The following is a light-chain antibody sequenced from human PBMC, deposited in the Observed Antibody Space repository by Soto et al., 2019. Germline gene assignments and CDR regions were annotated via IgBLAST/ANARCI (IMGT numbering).Light chain of an antibody. CDR1: QSVRRN. V-gene: IGKV3-15*01. J-gene: IGKJ4*01. CDR2: GAS. CDR3: QQYDNWPPLT. Sequence: EIVLTQSPGTLSLSPGERATLSCRASQSVRRNLAWYQQKPGQAPRLLISGASTRATGIPARFSGSGSGTEFTLTISSLQSEDFAVYYCQQYDNWPPLTFGGGTKVDI.